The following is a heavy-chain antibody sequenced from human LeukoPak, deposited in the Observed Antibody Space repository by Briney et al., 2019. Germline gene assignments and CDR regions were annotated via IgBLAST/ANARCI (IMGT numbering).Heavy chain of an antibody. CDR3: ARDPLGGAVNSKGWNWFDP. D-gene: IGHD1-26*01. CDR2: IYTSGST. CDR1: GGSISSYY. J-gene: IGHJ5*02. V-gene: IGHV4-4*07. Sequence: PSETLSLTCTVSGGSISSYYWSWIRQPAGKGLEWIGRIYTSGSTNYNPSLKSRVTMSVDTSKNQFSLKLSSVTAADTAVYYCARDPLGGAVNSKGWNWFDPWGQGTLVTVSS.